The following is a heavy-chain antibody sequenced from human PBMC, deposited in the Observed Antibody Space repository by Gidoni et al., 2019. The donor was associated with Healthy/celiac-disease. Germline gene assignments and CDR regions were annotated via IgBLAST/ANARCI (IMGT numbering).Heavy chain of an antibody. V-gene: IGHV3-30*04. CDR2: ISYDGSNK. CDR1: GFTFSSYA. D-gene: IGHD2-15*01. J-gene: IGHJ4*02. Sequence: GVVQPVRSLRLSCAASGFTFSSYAMHWVRQAPGKGLEWVAVISYDGSNKYYADSVKGRFTISRDNSKNTLYLQMNSLRAEDTAVYYCASWVVAASYWGQGTLVTVSS. CDR3: ASWVVAASY.